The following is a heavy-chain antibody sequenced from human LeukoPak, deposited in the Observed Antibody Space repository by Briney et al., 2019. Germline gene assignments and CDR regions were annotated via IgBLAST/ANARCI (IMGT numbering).Heavy chain of an antibody. Sequence: ASVKVSCKASGYTFTNYDVNWVRQATGQGLEWMGYMNPNSGNTGYAQKFQGRVTITKNTSISTAYMELTSLRSEDTAVYCCAREGFDYWGQGTLVTVSS. CDR3: AREGFDY. CDR2: MNPNSGNT. V-gene: IGHV1-8*03. CDR1: GYTFTNYD. J-gene: IGHJ4*02.